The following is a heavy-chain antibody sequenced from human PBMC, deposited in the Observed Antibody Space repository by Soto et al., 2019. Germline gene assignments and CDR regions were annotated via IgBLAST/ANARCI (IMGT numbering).Heavy chain of an antibody. J-gene: IGHJ4*02. CDR3: ARAISGYVT. CDR2: INAGNGDT. V-gene: IGHV1-3*01. Sequence: QVQLVQSGAEMKKPGASVKLSCKTSGINYNTYAIHWVRQAPGQGLEWMGWINAGNGDTRYSQNFQGSVTLTRDTPASTVYMDLDSLKSEDTGVYYCARAISGYVTWGQGTLVTVSS. CDR1: GINYNTYA. D-gene: IGHD5-12*01.